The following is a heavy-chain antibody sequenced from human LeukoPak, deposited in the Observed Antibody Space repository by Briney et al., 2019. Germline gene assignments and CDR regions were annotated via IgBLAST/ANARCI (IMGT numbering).Heavy chain of an antibody. V-gene: IGHV1-18*01. D-gene: IGHD2-15*01. J-gene: IGHJ6*03. CDR2: ISAYNGNT. CDR1: GYTFTSCG. Sequence: ASVKVSCKASGYTFTSCGISWVRHRPGQGLEWMGLISAYNGNTNYAQKLQGRVTITTDTSTSTAYMELRSLRSDDTAVYYCARDKPRVYCSGGSCPYYYMDVWGKGTTVTVSS. CDR3: ARDKPRVYCSGGSCPYYYMDV.